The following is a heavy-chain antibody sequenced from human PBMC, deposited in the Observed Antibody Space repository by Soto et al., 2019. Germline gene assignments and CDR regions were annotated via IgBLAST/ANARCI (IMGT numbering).Heavy chain of an antibody. D-gene: IGHD2-21*02. V-gene: IGHV4-30-2*01. CDR2: IYHSGST. CDR1: GGSISSGGYS. CDR3: ARSPSDCDGDCPSYYFDN. Sequence: SETLSLTCAVSGGSISSGGYSWSWIRQPPGKGLEWIGYIYHSGSTSYNPSLKSRVTISVDRSKNQFSLKLSSVTAADTAVYYCARSPSDCDGDCPSYYFDNWGQGTLVTVSS. J-gene: IGHJ4*02.